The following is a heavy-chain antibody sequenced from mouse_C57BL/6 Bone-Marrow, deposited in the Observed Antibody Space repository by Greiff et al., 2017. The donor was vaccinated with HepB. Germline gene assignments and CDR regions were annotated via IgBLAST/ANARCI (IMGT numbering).Heavy chain of an antibody. D-gene: IGHD2-2*01. V-gene: IGHV1-82*01. CDR3: ARGVTYYFRDV. CDR2: IYPGDGDT. CDR1: GYAFSSSW. Sequence: VQLQQSGPELVKPGASVKISCKASGYAFSSSWMNWVKQRPGKGLEWIGRIYPGDGDTNYNGKFKAKATLTADKSSSTAYMQLSSLTSEDSAVYFCARGVTYYFRDVWGTGTTVTVSS. J-gene: IGHJ1*03.